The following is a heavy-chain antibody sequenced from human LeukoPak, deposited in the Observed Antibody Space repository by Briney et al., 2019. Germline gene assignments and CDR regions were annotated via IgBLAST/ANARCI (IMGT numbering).Heavy chain of an antibody. CDR1: GYTFTSYD. CDR2: MNPNSGDT. J-gene: IGHJ4*01. V-gene: IGHV1-8*01. D-gene: IGHD5-18*01. CDR3: ARILPAGYSYGYGFDY. Sequence: ASVKVSCKASGYTFTSYDINWVRQATGQGLEWMGWMNPNSGDTGYAQKFQGRVTMTRNTSISTAYMELSSLRSEDTAVYYCARILPAGYSYGYGFDYWGHGTLVTVSS.